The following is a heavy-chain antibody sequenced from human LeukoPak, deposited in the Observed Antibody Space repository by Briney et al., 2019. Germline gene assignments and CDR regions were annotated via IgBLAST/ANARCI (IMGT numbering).Heavy chain of an antibody. V-gene: IGHV3-30*02. CDR2: IRYDGINK. CDR1: GFTVSSNY. J-gene: IGHJ3*02. CDR3: AKEGDYYGSGSYRDGFDI. D-gene: IGHD3-10*01. Sequence: PGGSLRLSCAASGFTVSSNYMSWVRQAPGKGLEWVAFIRYDGINKYYADSVKGRFTISRDSFKNTLYLQMNSLRPEDTAVYYCAKEGDYYGSGSYRDGFDIWGQGTRATVSS.